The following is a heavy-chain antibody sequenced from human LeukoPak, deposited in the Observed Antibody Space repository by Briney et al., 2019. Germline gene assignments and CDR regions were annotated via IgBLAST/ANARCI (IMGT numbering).Heavy chain of an antibody. CDR2: FDPEDGET. CDR1: GYTLTELS. Sequence: ASVKVSCKVSGYTLTELSMHWVRQAPGIGLEWMGGFDPEDGETIYAQKFQGRVTMTEDTSTDTAYMELSSLRSEDTAVYYCATDLDGGYLPFDYWGQGTLVTVSS. D-gene: IGHD5-12*01. CDR3: ATDLDGGYLPFDY. V-gene: IGHV1-24*01. J-gene: IGHJ4*02.